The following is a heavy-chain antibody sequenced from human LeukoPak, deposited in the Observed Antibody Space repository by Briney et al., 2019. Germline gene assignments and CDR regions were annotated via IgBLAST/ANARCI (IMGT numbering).Heavy chain of an antibody. Sequence: SETLSLTCDVYGGSFRGYYWSWIRQPPGKGLEWIGEINRSGSTNYNPSLKSRVTISLDTSKNQFSLKLSSVTAADTAIYYCARDFSSSSTVYYYYYMDVWGKGTTVTVSS. V-gene: IGHV4-34*01. CDR3: ARDFSSSSTVYYYYYMDV. J-gene: IGHJ6*03. CDR2: INRSGST. CDR1: GGSFRGYY. D-gene: IGHD6-6*01.